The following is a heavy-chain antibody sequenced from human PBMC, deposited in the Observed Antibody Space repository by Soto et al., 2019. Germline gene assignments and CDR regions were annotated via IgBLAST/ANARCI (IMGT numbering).Heavy chain of an antibody. J-gene: IGHJ3*02. D-gene: IGHD3-3*01. CDR1: GYPVTAYY. V-gene: IGHV1-2*02. Sequence: QLHLVQSGAVVKKPGASVTVSCSASGYPVTAYYMHWVRQAPGRGLEWMGGINPATGAAKYTQTFQGRVTMTTDTSTSTGFLELSGLKSEDTAVFYCARGGGVGVAGSAAFDMWGQGTLVTVSS. CDR2: INPATGAA. CDR3: ARGGGVGVAGSAAFDM.